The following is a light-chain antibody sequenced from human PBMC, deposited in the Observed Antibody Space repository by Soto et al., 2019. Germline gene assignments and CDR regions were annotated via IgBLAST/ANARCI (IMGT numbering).Light chain of an antibody. CDR1: QDSRNY. J-gene: IGKJ1*01. Sequence: MAQCTGALPAAVRNRNNSTCRASQDSRNYLSWYQHKPGKAPKLLIYGASSLQSGVPSRFAGSGSGTDFTLTISGLQPEDSASYFCPQDHTYLWTFGQGTKVDIK. CDR3: PQDHTYLWT. V-gene: IGKV1-6*01. CDR2: GAS.